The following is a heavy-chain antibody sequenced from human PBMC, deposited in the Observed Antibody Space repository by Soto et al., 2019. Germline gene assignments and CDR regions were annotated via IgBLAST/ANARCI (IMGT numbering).Heavy chain of an antibody. V-gene: IGHV3-21*01. Sequence: PGGSLRLSCVFSGFTLSTYTMNWVRQAPGKGLEWVSSINGRSNYVYYADSVKGRFTISRDNAKNSLYLQMNRLRAEDTAIYYCAREDGVVGSSSAFDHWGLGTLVTVYS. CDR1: GFTLSTYT. D-gene: IGHD1-26*01. J-gene: IGHJ4*02. CDR3: AREDGVVGSSSAFDH. CDR2: INGRSNYV.